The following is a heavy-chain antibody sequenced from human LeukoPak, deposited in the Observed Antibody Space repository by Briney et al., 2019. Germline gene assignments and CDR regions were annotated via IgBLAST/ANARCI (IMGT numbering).Heavy chain of an antibody. Sequence: GESLKISCKASGYKFTSYWISWVRQTPGKGLEWMGRIDPSDAYTNYSPSFQGRVTVSADNSISTAYMVFSGLGASDSGIYYCALGGISSSWYYWFDPWGQGTLVTVSS. V-gene: IGHV5-10-1*01. J-gene: IGHJ5*02. D-gene: IGHD6-13*01. CDR1: GYKFTSYW. CDR2: IDPSDAYT. CDR3: ALGGISSSWYYWFDP.